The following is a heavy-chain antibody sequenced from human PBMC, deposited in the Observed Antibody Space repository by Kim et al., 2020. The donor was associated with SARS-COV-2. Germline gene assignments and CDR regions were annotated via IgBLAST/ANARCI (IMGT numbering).Heavy chain of an antibody. CDR3: ARDAVSYGMDV. CDR1: GFTVSSNY. J-gene: IGHJ6*02. Sequence: GGSLRLSCAASGFTVSSNYTSWVRQAPGKGLEWDSVIYSGGSTYYADSVKGRFTISRDNSKNTLYLQMNSLRAEDTAVYYCARDAVSYGMDVWGQGTTVTVSS. V-gene: IGHV3-53*01. D-gene: IGHD3-16*01. CDR2: IYSGGST.